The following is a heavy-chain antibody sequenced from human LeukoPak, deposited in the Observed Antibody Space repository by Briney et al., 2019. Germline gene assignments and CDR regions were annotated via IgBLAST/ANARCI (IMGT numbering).Heavy chain of an antibody. D-gene: IGHD3-22*01. CDR2: ISSSSSYI. J-gene: IGHJ3*02. CDR3: ARGDPYYDSSLDI. CDR1: GFTFSSYS. Sequence: PGGSLRLSCAASGFTFSSYSMNWVRQAPGKGLEWVSSISSSSSYIYYADSVKGRFTISRDNAKNSLYLQMYSLRAEDTAVYYCARGDPYYDSSLDIWGQGTMVTVSS. V-gene: IGHV3-21*01.